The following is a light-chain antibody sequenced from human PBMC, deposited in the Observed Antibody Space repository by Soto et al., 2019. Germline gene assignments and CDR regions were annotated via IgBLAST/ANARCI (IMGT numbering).Light chain of an antibody. Sequence: DIQMTHSPSSLSASIGDRVTLTCRASQSLGKSLNWYQHKPGKAPKLLIFAASTLQLGVPSRFSGSGSGTEFTLSISSLQPEDFATYFCLQTNSSPFTFGVGTKVEIK. J-gene: IGKJ4*01. CDR1: QSLGKS. V-gene: IGKV1-39*01. CDR2: AAS. CDR3: LQTNSSPFT.